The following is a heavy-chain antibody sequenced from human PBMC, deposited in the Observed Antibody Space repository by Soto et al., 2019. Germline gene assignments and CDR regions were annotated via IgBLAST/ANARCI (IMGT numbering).Heavy chain of an antibody. CDR2: ISGSGGST. V-gene: IGHV3-23*01. CDR1: GFTFSSYA. J-gene: IGHJ4*02. CDR3: AKFRRAGSVFDY. Sequence: EVQLLESGGGLVQPGGSLRLSCAASGFTFSSYAMSWVRQAPGKGLEWVSAISGSGGSTYYADSVKGRFTISGDNSKNTLYLQMNSLRAEDTAVYYCAKFRRAGSVFDYWGQGTLVTVSS.